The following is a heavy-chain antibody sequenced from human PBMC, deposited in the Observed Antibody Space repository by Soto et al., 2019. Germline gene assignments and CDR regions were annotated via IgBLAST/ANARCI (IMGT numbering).Heavy chain of an antibody. D-gene: IGHD2-2*01. CDR2: ISSSTSYV. J-gene: IGHJ5*01. Sequence: VQLVESGGGLGKPGGSLRLSCAASGFTFSRYGMNWLRQAPGKGLEWVASISSSTSYVYYADSVKGRFSISRDNAKNILYLEMYALRIEATAVYYCARAPSEGRVGNWFESWGQGTLVTVSS. CDR1: GFTFSRYG. CDR3: ARAPSEGRVGNWFES. V-gene: IGHV3-21*06.